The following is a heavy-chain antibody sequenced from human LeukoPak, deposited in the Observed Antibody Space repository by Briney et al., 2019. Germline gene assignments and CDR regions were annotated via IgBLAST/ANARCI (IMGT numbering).Heavy chain of an antibody. CDR1: GYTFTSYY. J-gene: IGHJ5*02. CDR3: ARAEGYFDWLLPFDP. V-gene: IGHV1-46*01. CDR2: INPSGGST. D-gene: IGHD3-9*01. Sequence: GAPVKVSCKASGYTFTSYYMHWVRQAPGQGLEWMGIINPSGGSTSYAQKFQGRVTMTRDTSTSTVYMELSSLRSEDTAVYYCARAEGYFDWLLPFDPWGQGSLVTVSS.